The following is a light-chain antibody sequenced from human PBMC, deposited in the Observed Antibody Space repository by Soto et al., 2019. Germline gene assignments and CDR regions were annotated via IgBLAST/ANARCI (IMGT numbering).Light chain of an antibody. V-gene: IGKV4-1*01. Sequence: DIVMTQSPDSLAVSLGERATINCKSSQSVLYSSNNKNYLAGYQQKPGQPPKLLISWASTRESGVPDRFSGSGSGTDFTLPISSLQAEDVAVYYCQQYYGSPPRTFGQGTKVEIK. CDR1: QSVLYSSNNKNY. CDR2: WAS. CDR3: QQYYGSPPRT. J-gene: IGKJ1*01.